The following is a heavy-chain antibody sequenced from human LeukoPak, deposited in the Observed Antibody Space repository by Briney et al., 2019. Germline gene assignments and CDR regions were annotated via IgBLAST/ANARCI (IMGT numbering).Heavy chain of an antibody. J-gene: IGHJ3*02. CDR3: AKDRENHLSPNGAFDI. CDR1: GFTFDDYA. V-gene: IGHV3-9*03. D-gene: IGHD1-14*01. Sequence: GGSLRLSCAASGFTFDDYAMHWVRQAPGKGLEWVSGISWNSGSIGYADSVKGRFTISRDNAKNSLYLQMNSLRAEDMALYYCAKDRENHLSPNGAFDIWGQGTMVTVSS. CDR2: ISWNSGSI.